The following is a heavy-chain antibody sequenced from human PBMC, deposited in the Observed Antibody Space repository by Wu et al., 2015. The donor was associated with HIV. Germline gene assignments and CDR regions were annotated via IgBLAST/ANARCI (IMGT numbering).Heavy chain of an antibody. D-gene: IGHD6-19*01. J-gene: IGHJ4*02. CDR2: VSPYNGNT. Sequence: QVRLVQSGSEVKKPGASVKVSCKTSGYSFINYGITWVRQAPGQGLEWMGWVSPYNGNTHFAQKIQGRVSMTIDKSMATAYMELRRLTYGDTAVYYCARGAVASEWGQGTLVTVSS. CDR1: GYSFINYG. V-gene: IGHV1-18*01. CDR3: ARGAVASE.